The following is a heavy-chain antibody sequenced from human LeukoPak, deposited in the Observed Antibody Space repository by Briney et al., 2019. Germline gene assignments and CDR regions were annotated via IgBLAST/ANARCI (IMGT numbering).Heavy chain of an antibody. CDR2: ISAHNGNT. D-gene: IGHD3-22*01. J-gene: IGHJ3*02. CDR1: GYTFTSYG. CDR3: AIAYYYDSSGQTHAFDI. V-gene: IGHV1-18*01. Sequence: GASVKVSCKGSGYTFTSYGISWVRQAPGQGLEWMGWISAHNGNTNYAQKLQGRVTMTTDTSTSTAYMELRSLRSDDTAVYYCAIAYYYDSSGQTHAFDIWGQGTMVTVSS.